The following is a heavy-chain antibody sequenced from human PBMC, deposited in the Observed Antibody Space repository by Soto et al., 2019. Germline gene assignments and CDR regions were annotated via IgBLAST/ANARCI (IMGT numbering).Heavy chain of an antibody. V-gene: IGHV1-2*02. Sequence: ASVKVSCKASGYMFIGFSLHWVRQAPGQGLEWLGWINPKNGDTNYAQKFQGRVTMTRDTSINTVYMELNSLKSDDTAVYYCARERVRTIFGVVPYYFDYWGQGTLVTVSS. D-gene: IGHD3-3*01. CDR1: GYMFIGFS. CDR2: INPKNGDT. J-gene: IGHJ4*02. CDR3: ARERVRTIFGVVPYYFDY.